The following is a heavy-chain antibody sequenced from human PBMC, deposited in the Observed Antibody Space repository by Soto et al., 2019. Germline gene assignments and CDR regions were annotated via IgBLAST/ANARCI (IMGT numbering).Heavy chain of an antibody. CDR1: GYTFTSYA. D-gene: IGHD3-9*01. Sequence: ASVKVSWKASGYTFTSYAMHWVRQAPGQRLGWMGWINAGNGNTKYSQKFQGRVTITRDTSASTAYMELSSLRSEDTAVYYCAREIRYFDWSHYYYYGMDVWGQGTTVTVSS. CDR3: AREIRYFDWSHYYYYGMDV. CDR2: INAGNGNT. V-gene: IGHV1-3*01. J-gene: IGHJ6*02.